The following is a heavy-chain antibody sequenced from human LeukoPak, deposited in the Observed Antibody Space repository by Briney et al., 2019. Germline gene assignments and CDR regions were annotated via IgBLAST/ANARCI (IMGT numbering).Heavy chain of an antibody. CDR1: GFTFSSYG. D-gene: IGHD6-19*01. CDR3: ARAPTSGWYRTLDY. J-gene: IGHJ4*02. Sequence: GGSLRLSCAASGFTFSSYGMHWVRQAPGKGLEWVAVISYDGSNKYYADSVKGRFTISRDNSKNTLYLQMNSLRAEDTAVYYCARAPTSGWYRTLDYWGQGTLVTVSS. CDR2: ISYDGSNK. V-gene: IGHV3-30*03.